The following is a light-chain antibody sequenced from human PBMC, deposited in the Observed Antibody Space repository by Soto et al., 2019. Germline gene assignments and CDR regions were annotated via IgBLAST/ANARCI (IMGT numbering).Light chain of an antibody. CDR1: QSISNW. Sequence: DIQMTQSPSTLSASVGDRVTITCRASQSISNWLAWYQQKPGTAPKLLIYAASTLESGVPSRFSGSRSGTEFTLAVSSLQPDDFATYYCQQYNDSFPYTFGQGTKLEIK. CDR3: QQYNDSFPYT. CDR2: AAS. V-gene: IGKV1-5*03. J-gene: IGKJ2*01.